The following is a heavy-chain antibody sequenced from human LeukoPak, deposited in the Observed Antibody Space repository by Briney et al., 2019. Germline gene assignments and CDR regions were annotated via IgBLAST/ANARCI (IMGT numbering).Heavy chain of an antibody. CDR1: GGTFSSYA. CDR2: IIPIFGIA. CDR3: ASGYCSGGSCYFLY. Sequence: SVKVSFKASGGTFSSYAISWVRQAPGQGLEWVGRIIPIFGIANYAQKFQGRVTITADKSTNKAYMELSSLRSEDTAVYYCASGYCSGGSCYFLYWGQGTLVTVSS. D-gene: IGHD2-15*01. J-gene: IGHJ4*02. V-gene: IGHV1-69*04.